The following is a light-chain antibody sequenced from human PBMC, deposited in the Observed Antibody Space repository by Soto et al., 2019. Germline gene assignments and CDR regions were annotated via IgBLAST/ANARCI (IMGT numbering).Light chain of an antibody. J-gene: IGKJ1*01. V-gene: IGKV3-15*01. Sequence: EVVMTQSPATLSVSPGERATLSCRASQSVSTNLAWYQQNPGQAPRLIIYGASTRATGIPARFSGSGSGTEFTLTISSLQSEDFAVYYCQQYNNWPPWTFGQGTKVESK. CDR2: GAS. CDR3: QQYNNWPPWT. CDR1: QSVSTN.